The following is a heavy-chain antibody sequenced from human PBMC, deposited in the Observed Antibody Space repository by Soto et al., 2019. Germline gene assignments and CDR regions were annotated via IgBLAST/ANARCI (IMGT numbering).Heavy chain of an antibody. Sequence: QITLKESGPTLVKPTQTLTLTCTFSGFSLSTSGVGVGWIRQPPGKSLEWLALIYWNDDKRYSPSLKSRFTITKDTSKNQVVLTMTNMDPVDTATYYCAHRRGVIYPFDPWGQGTLVTVSS. D-gene: IGHD3-10*01. CDR1: GFSLSTSGVG. J-gene: IGHJ5*02. CDR3: AHRRGVIYPFDP. CDR2: IYWNDDK. V-gene: IGHV2-5*01.